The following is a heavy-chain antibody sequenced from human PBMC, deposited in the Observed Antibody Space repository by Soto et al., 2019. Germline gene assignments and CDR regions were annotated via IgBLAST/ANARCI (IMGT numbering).Heavy chain of an antibody. V-gene: IGHV3-49*05. J-gene: IGHJ3*02. CDR2: IRLRATGGTT. CDR3: TREGREGRSSSGYWRALDM. Sequence: EVQLVDSGGGLVTPGPSLRLSCTASGFNFGDYSLSWFRQAPGKGLEWIGFIRLRATGGTTEYAGSVKGRFSISRDDSRSIAYLQMNRLTTEDTAVYYCTREGREGRSSSGYWRALDMWGQGTLVTVSS. CDR1: GFNFGDYS. D-gene: IGHD6-19*01.